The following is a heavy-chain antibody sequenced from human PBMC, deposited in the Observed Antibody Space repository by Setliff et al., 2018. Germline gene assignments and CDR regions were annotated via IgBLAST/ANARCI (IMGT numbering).Heavy chain of an antibody. CDR1: GDSISSSSYY. V-gene: IGHV4-39*03. Sequence: SETLSLTCAVSGDSISSSSYYWGWIRQPPGKGLEWIGCIYYSGSTYYNPSLKSRVTISVDTSKNQFSLKLSSVTAADTAVYYCTVAPGYCSGGSCSYYYYYGMDVWGQGTTVTVSS. CDR2: IYYSGST. D-gene: IGHD2-15*01. J-gene: IGHJ6*02. CDR3: TVAPGYCSGGSCSYYYYYGMDV.